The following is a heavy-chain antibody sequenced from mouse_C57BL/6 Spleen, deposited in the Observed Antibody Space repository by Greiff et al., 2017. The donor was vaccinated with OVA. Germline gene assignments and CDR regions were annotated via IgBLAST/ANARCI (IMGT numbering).Heavy chain of an antibody. J-gene: IGHJ4*01. CDR3: ARREVRYAMDY. Sequence: QVQLQQPGAELVMPGASVKLSCKASGYTFTSYWMHWVKQRPGQGLEWIGEIDPSDSYTNYNQKFKGKSTLTVDKSSSTAYKQLRSLTSEDSAVYYCARREVRYAMDYWGQGTSVTVSS. V-gene: IGHV1-69*01. CDR2: IDPSDSYT. CDR1: GYTFTSYW.